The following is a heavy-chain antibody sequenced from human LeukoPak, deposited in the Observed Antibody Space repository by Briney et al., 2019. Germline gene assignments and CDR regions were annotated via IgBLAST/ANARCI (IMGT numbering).Heavy chain of an antibody. CDR3: ATSYDILIGYFGS. D-gene: IGHD3-9*01. CDR1: GFTFSSYA. CDR2: ISYDGSNK. V-gene: IGHV3-30-3*01. Sequence: GRSLRLSCAASGFTFSSYAMHWVRQAPGKGLEWVAVISYDGSNKYYADSVRGRFTISRDNAKNSLYLYMNSLRAEDTAVYYCATSYDILIGYFGSWGQGTLVTVSS. J-gene: IGHJ4*02.